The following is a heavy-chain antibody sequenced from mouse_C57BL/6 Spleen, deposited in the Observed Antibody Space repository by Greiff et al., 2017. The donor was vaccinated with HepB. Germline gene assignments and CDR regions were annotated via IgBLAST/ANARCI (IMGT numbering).Heavy chain of an antibody. CDR1: GYTFTSYW. J-gene: IGHJ4*01. Sequence: QVQLQQPGTELVKPGASVKLSCKASGYTFTSYWMHWVKQRPGQGLEWIGNINPSNGGTNYNEKFKSKATLTVDKSSSTAYMQLSSLTSEDSAVYYCARSEGYYSNFNWDYYAMDYWGQGTSVTVSS. CDR3: ARSEGYYSNFNWDYYAMDY. V-gene: IGHV1-53*01. D-gene: IGHD2-5*01. CDR2: INPSNGGT.